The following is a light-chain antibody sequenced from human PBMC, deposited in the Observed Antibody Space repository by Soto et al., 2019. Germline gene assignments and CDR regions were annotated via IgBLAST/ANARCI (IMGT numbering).Light chain of an antibody. CDR2: EVS. V-gene: IGLV2-14*01. J-gene: IGLJ1*01. CDR1: SSDVGGYNY. Sequence: QSALTQPASVSGSPGQSITISCTGTSSDVGGYNYVPWYQQHPGKAPKLMIYEVSNRPSGVSNRFSGSKSGNTASLTISGVQAEDEADYYCSSYTTSSTRVFGTGTKVTVL. CDR3: SSYTTSSTRV.